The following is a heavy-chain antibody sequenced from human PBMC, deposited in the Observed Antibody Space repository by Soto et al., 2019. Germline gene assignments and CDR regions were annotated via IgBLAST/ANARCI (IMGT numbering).Heavy chain of an antibody. CDR3: ARGPYYDFWNGYSYFDY. V-gene: IGHV1-69*13. D-gene: IGHD3-3*01. J-gene: IGHJ4*02. Sequence: ASVKVSCKASGGPLNIYAISWVRRAPGQGLEWMGGIIPVFGTPSYAQKFRGRVTITADESTSTAYMELSNLTSEDTDVYYCARGPYYDFWNGYSYFDYWGQETLVTVSS. CDR2: IIPVFGTP. CDR1: GGPLNIYA.